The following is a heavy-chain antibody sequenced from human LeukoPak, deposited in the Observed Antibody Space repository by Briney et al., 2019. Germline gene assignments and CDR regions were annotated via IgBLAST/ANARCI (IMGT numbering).Heavy chain of an antibody. CDR3: ASYEIAAAGSGDY. D-gene: IGHD6-13*01. V-gene: IGHV3-23*01. Sequence: PGGSLRLSCAASGFTFSSYAMSWVRQAPGKGLEWVSTISGSGGSTYYADSVKGRFTISRDNSKNTLYLQMNSLRAEDTAVYYCASYEIAAAGSGDYWGQGTLVTVSS. J-gene: IGHJ4*02. CDR2: ISGSGGST. CDR1: GFTFSSYA.